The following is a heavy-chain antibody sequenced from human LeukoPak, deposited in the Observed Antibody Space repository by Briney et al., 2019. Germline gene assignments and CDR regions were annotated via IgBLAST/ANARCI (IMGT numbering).Heavy chain of an antibody. D-gene: IGHD4-23*01. CDR3: ATDRKVGTWDPRFDY. CDR2: IRQDGSEK. CDR1: GFTFSSYW. V-gene: IGHV3-7*01. J-gene: IGHJ4*02. Sequence: GGSLRLSCAASGFTFSSYWMMWLRQSPGKGLEWVANIRQDGSEKNYVDSVKGRFTISRDNAKISLYLQMNSLRAEDTAVYYCATDRKVGTWDPRFDYWGQGTLVTVSS.